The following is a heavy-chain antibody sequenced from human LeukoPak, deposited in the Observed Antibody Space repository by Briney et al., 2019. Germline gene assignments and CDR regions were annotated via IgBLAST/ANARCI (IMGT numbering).Heavy chain of an antibody. Sequence: GGSLRLSCVASGFTFSTYAMTWVRRAPGRGLEWVSAISGSGGSTYYADSVKGRFTISRDNFKSTLDLQMNSLRVEDTALYYCAKVVKLNYYDSRGWDYYDYWGQGTLVTVSS. J-gene: IGHJ4*02. D-gene: IGHD3-22*01. CDR1: GFTFSTYA. V-gene: IGHV3-23*01. CDR2: ISGSGGST. CDR3: AKVVKLNYYDSRGWDYYDY.